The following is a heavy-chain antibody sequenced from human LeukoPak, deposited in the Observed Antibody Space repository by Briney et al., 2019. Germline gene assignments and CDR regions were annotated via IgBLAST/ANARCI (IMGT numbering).Heavy chain of an antibody. J-gene: IGHJ5*02. D-gene: IGHD3-10*01. V-gene: IGHV1-2*02. CDR2: INPNSGGT. Sequence: ASVKVSCKASGYTFTGYYMHWVRQAPGQGLEWMGWINPNSGGTNYAQKFQGRVTMTRDTSISTAYMELSRLRSDDTAVYYCARDLGTMVGGVIRDYIGLDWFDPWGQGTLVTVSS. CDR3: ARDLGTMVGGVIRDYIGLDWFDP. CDR1: GYTFTGYY.